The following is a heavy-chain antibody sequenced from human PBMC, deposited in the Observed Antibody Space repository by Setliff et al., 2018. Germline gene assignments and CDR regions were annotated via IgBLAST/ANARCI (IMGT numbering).Heavy chain of an antibody. CDR3: GRDDDSTSHYSILNF. Sequence: PGGSLSLSCAASGFILRNYGVHWVRQAPGKGLEWVAVFWADGNRRFYADSVKGRFTVSRDLSMNTVFLQMDSLRAEDTAVYYCGRDDDSTSHYSILNFWGQGTMVTVSS. V-gene: IGHV3-33*08. J-gene: IGHJ3*01. CDR2: FWADGNRR. CDR1: GFILRNYG. D-gene: IGHD3-22*01.